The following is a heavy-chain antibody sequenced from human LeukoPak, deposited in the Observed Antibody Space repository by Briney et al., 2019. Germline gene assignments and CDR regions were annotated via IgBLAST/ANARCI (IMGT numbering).Heavy chain of an antibody. Sequence: PSETLSLTCAVYGGSFSGYYWSWIRQPPGKGLEWIGEINQSGSTNYNPSLKSRVTISVDTSKNQFSLKLSSVTAADTAVYYCARPDKPREVPAATLGYYFDYWGQGTLVTVSS. CDR2: INQSGST. D-gene: IGHD2-2*01. J-gene: IGHJ4*02. CDR1: GGSFSGYY. CDR3: ARPDKPREVPAATLGYYFDY. V-gene: IGHV4-34*01.